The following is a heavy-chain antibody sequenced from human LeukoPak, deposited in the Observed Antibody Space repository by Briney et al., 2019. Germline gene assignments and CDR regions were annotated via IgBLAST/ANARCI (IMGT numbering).Heavy chain of an antibody. Sequence: PGGSLRLSFAASGFTFSSYSMNWVRQAPGKGLEWVSSISSSSSYIYYADSVKGRFTISRDNAKNSLYLQMNSLRAEDTAVYYCARVGSVVGAMDYYYGMDVWGQGTTVTVSS. J-gene: IGHJ6*02. CDR1: GFTFSSYS. V-gene: IGHV3-21*01. D-gene: IGHD1-26*01. CDR2: ISSSSSYI. CDR3: ARVGSVVGAMDYYYGMDV.